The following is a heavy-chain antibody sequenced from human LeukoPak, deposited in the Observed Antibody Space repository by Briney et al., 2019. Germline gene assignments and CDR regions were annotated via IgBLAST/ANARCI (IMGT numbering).Heavy chain of an antibody. CDR1: GYIFSSYG. CDR3: AKDAYGALDY. CDR2: IRYDGTNQ. V-gene: IGHV3-30*02. D-gene: IGHD4-17*01. Sequence: GGSLRLSCTASGYIFSSYGIHWVRQAPGKGLHWVTFIRYDGTNQYYADSVKGRFTVSRDNSKNTVYLRMNSLRPDDTAIYYCAKDAYGALDYWGEGTLVTVSS. J-gene: IGHJ4*02.